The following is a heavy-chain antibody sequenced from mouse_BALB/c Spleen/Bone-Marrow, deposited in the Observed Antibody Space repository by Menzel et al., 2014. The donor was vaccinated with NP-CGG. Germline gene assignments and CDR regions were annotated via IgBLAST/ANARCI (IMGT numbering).Heavy chain of an antibody. D-gene: IGHD2-3*01. CDR2: INPINGDT. J-gene: IGHJ1*01. Sequence: EVMLVESGPELVKPGASVKMSCKASGYIFTDYYMKWVEQSHGKSLEWIGDINPINGDTFYNQKFKGKATLTVDRSSNTAYMQLDSLTSEDSAVYYCAMGVRLYWYFDVWGAGTTVTVSS. CDR1: GYIFTDYY. CDR3: AMGVRLYWYFDV. V-gene: IGHV1-26*01.